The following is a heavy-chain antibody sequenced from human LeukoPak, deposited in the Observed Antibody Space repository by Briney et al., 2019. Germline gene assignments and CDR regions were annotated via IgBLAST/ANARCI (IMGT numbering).Heavy chain of an antibody. D-gene: IGHD6-19*01. CDR1: GYTFTDYY. CDR3: ARDSHSSGWYLPDY. J-gene: IGHJ4*02. CDR2: INPNSGGT. V-gene: IGHV1-2*02. Sequence: GASVKVSCKASGYTFTDYYIHWVRQAPGQGLEWMGWINPNSGGTDYAQKFQGRVTMTRDTSISTAHMELSSLTSDDTAVYYCARDSHSSGWYLPDYWGQGTLVTVSS.